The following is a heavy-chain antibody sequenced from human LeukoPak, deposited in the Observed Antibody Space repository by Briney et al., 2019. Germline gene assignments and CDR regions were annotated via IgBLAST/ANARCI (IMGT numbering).Heavy chain of an antibody. CDR1: GGTFSRYA. J-gene: IGHJ4*02. Sequence: SVNVSCKASGGTFSRYAISWVRQAPGQGLEWMGRIIPILGIANYAQKFQGRVTITADKSTSTAYMELSSLRSEDTAVYYCARASTSGCGGDCYFFDYWGQGTLVTVSS. V-gene: IGHV1-69*04. D-gene: IGHD2-21*02. CDR3: ARASTSGCGGDCYFFDY. CDR2: IIPILGIA.